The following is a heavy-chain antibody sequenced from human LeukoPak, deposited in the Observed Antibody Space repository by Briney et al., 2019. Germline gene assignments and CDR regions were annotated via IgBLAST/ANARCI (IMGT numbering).Heavy chain of an antibody. J-gene: IGHJ4*02. V-gene: IGHV3-30*18. D-gene: IGHD2-15*01. CDR2: ISYDGSNK. CDR1: GFTFSSYG. CDR3: AKARKDIVVVVAASPDY. Sequence: PGGSLRVSCAASGFTFSSYGMHWVRQAPGKGLEWVAVISYDGSNKYYADSVKGRFTISRDNSKNTLYLQMNSLRAEDTAVYYCAKARKDIVVVVAASPDYWGQGTLVTVSS.